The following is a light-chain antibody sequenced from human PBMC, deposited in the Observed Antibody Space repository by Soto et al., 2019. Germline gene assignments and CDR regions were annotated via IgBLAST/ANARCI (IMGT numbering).Light chain of an antibody. CDR3: QQSFHTSQT. CDR2: AAS. J-gene: IGKJ2*01. Sequence: AIQMTQSPSSLSASVGDRVSITCRASQGIRNDLGWYQQKPGKAPKLLIYAASSLQSGDPSRFSGSGSGIDFTLTISSLQPEDFATYYCQQSFHTSQTFGQGTKLEIK. V-gene: IGKV1-6*01. CDR1: QGIRND.